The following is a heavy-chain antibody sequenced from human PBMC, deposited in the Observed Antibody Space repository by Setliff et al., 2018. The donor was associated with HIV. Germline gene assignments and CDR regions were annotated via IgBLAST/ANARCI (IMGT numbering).Heavy chain of an antibody. Sequence: SETLSLTCSVSGGSMSTYYWSWIRQPAGKGVEWIGRIYSSGSTIYNPSLRNRVTMSVDTSKGQLSLKLTSVTAADTAVYYCARVFPPIRGAPFGTPPGAFDIWGQGTMVTVSS. CDR2: IYSSGST. CDR3: ARVFPPIRGAPFGTPPGAFDI. D-gene: IGHD2-15*01. CDR1: GGSMSTYY. V-gene: IGHV4-4*07. J-gene: IGHJ3*02.